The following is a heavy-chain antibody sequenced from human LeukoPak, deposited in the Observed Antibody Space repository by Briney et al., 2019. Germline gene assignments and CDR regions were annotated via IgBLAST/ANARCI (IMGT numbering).Heavy chain of an antibody. CDR1: GFTFDDYA. D-gene: IGHD3-22*01. CDR3: AKVYYDSSGYYSYYFDY. Sequence: GGSLRLACAASGFTFDDYAMHWVRQAPGKGLEWVSLISGDGGSTYYADSVKGRFTISRDNSKNSLYLQMNSLRTEDTALYYCAKVYYDSSGYYSYYFDYWGQGTLVTVSS. V-gene: IGHV3-43*02. CDR2: ISGDGGST. J-gene: IGHJ4*02.